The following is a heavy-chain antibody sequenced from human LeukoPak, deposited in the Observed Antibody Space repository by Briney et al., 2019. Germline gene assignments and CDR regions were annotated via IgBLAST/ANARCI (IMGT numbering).Heavy chain of an antibody. D-gene: IGHD5-18*01. CDR2: IYSGGST. V-gene: IGHV3-66*02. Sequence: PGGSLRLSCAASGFTFSSYAMSWVRQAPGKGLEWVSVIYSGGSTYYADSVKGRFTISRDNSKNTLYLQMNSLRAEDTAVYYCARAVGYSYGADYWGQGTLVTVSS. CDR1: GFTFSSYA. J-gene: IGHJ4*02. CDR3: ARAVGYSYGADY.